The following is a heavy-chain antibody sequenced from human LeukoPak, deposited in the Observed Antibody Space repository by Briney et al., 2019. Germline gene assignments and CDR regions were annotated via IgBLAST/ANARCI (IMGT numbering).Heavy chain of an antibody. V-gene: IGHV3-7*01. CDR3: ARCGSGGPPWYYYYVDV. J-gene: IGHJ6*03. Sequence: GGSLRLSCAASGFTFSSYWMSWVRQAPGKGLEWVANIKQDGSEKYYVDSVKGRFTISRDNAKNSLYLQMNSLRAEDTAVYYCARCGSGGPPWYYYYVDVWGKGTTVTISS. CDR1: GFTFSSYW. D-gene: IGHD3-10*01. CDR2: IKQDGSEK.